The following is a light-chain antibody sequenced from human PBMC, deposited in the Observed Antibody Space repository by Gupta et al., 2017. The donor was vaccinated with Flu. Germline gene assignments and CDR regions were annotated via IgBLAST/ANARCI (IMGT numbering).Light chain of an antibody. J-gene: IGLJ3*02. CDR2: EDR. V-gene: IGLV3-10*01. Sequence: SYELTQPPPVSVPPGQTGGITCSGDALPKKYAYWYQQKSGQAPVLIIYEDRKRPSGIPERFSGSSSGTMATLTISGAQVEDEADYYCYSTDTSGNHRVFGGGTNLTVL. CDR1: ALPKKY. CDR3: YSTDTSGNHRV.